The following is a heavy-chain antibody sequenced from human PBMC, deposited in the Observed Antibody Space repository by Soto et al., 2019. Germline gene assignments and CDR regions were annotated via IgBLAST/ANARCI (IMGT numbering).Heavy chain of an antibody. CDR2: IHSDGGTT. Sequence: EVQLVESGGGLVQPGGSLRLSCAASGFTFSSYWMHWVRQAPGKGLVWVARIHSDGGTTTYADSVKGRFTMSRVNDQNTLYLQMNSLRAEDTAVYYCARTFFSNSHFDYWGQGTLVTVSS. D-gene: IGHD4-4*01. V-gene: IGHV3-74*03. J-gene: IGHJ4*02. CDR1: GFTFSSYW. CDR3: ARTFFSNSHFDY.